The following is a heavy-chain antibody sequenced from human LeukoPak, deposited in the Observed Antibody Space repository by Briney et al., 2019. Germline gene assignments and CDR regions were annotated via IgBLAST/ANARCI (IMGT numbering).Heavy chain of an antibody. J-gene: IGHJ4*02. CDR3: ARDLLWFGEFHIDY. Sequence: GASVKVSCKASGYTFTGYYMHWVRQAPGQGLEWMGWINPNSGGTNYAQKFQGRVTMTRDTSISTAYMELSRLRSDDTAVYYCARDLLWFGEFHIDYWGQGTLVTVSS. D-gene: IGHD3-10*01. V-gene: IGHV1-2*02. CDR2: INPNSGGT. CDR1: GYTFTGYY.